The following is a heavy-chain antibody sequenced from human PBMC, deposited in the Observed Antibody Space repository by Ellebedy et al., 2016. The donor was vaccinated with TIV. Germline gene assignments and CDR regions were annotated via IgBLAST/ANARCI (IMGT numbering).Heavy chain of an antibody. V-gene: IGHV4-61*08. CDR3: ARGVMGDY. J-gene: IGHJ4*02. CDR1: GDSASSEDYY. Sequence: SETLSLTCTVSGDSASSEDYYWSWIRQFPGRGLEWLGYIYYSGSTNYNPSLKSRVTISVDTSKNQFSLKLSSVTAADTAVYYCARGVMGDYWGQGTLVTVSS. CDR2: IYYSGST. D-gene: IGHD3-16*01.